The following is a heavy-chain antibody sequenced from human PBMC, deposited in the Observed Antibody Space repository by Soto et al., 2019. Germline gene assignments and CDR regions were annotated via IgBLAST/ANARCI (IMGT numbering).Heavy chain of an antibody. Sequence: QSPTLSLTCAISGDSVSSNSAAWNWIRQSPSRGLEWLGRTYYRSKWYNDYAVSVKSRITINPDTSKNQFSLQLNSVTPEDTAVYYCARSPLGDIVVVVAATPVYYYYGMDVWGQGTTVTVSS. CDR3: ARSPLGDIVVVVAATPVYYYYGMDV. V-gene: IGHV6-1*01. D-gene: IGHD2-15*01. CDR2: TYYRSKWYN. CDR1: GDSVSSNSAA. J-gene: IGHJ6*02.